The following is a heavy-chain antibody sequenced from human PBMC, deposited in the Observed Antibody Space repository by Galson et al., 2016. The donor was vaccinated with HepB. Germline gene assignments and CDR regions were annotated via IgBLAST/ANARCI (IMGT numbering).Heavy chain of an antibody. CDR1: GYTFTSYD. V-gene: IGHV1-8*01. D-gene: IGHD2-15*01. J-gene: IGHJ4*02. CDR3: ARGDSRVGY. Sequence: SVKVSCKASGYTFTSYDLNWVRQAPGQGLEWMGWMNPSPGKSGYAEKFQGRVAMTRNSSISTAYMELTSLRSDDTAVYYCARGDSRVGYWGQGTLVTVSS. CDR2: MNPSPGKS.